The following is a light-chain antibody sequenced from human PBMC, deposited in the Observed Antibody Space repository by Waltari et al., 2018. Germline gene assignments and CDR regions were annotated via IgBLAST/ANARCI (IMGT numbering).Light chain of an antibody. Sequence: SSELTQDPAVSVALGQTVRITCQGDSLKSYYANCHQQKPGQAPILLVFGQNNRPSGIPDRFSGSKSGTSASLAISGLQSEDEADYYCAAWDDSRNGPVFGGGTELTVL. CDR2: GQN. CDR3: AAWDDSRNGPV. CDR1: SLKSYY. J-gene: IGLJ3*02. V-gene: IGLV3-19*01.